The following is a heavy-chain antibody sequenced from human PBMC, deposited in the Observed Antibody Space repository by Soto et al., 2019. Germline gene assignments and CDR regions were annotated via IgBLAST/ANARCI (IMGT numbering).Heavy chain of an antibody. J-gene: IGHJ6*02. D-gene: IGHD6-13*01. Sequence: GSLRLSCAASGFTFSSYWMSWVRQAPGKGLEWVANIKQDGSEKYYVDSVKGRFTISRDNAKNSLYLQMNSLRAEDTAVYYCARDSSRPNYYYYGMDVWGQGTTVTVSS. CDR1: GFTFSSYW. CDR2: IKQDGSEK. V-gene: IGHV3-7*03. CDR3: ARDSSRPNYYYYGMDV.